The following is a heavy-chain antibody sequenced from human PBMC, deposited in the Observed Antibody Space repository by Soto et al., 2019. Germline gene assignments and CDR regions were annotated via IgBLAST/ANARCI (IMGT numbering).Heavy chain of an antibody. CDR3: ARDPVGYEYSSGYCAHYFYC. CDR2: IIPIFGTA. J-gene: IGHJ4*01. Sequence: SSVKVSCKASGGTFSSYAISWVRQAPVQGLEWMGGIIPIFGTANYAQKFQGRVTITADEYTSTAYMALSSLRSEDTDVYYCARDPVGYEYSSGYCAHYFYCWGQ. V-gene: IGHV1-69*13. CDR1: GGTFSSYA. D-gene: IGHD6-25*01.